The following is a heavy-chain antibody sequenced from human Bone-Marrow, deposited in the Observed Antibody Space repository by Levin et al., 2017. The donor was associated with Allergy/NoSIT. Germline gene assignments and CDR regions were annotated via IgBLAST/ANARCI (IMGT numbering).Heavy chain of an antibody. V-gene: IGHV3-23*01. D-gene: IGHD3-16*01. Sequence: GGSLRLSCAASGLTISDYAMTWVRQAPGKGLEWVSSITFSGTNTYSADSVKGRFTISRDNSNNPVHLQMNSLRAEDTAIYYCTREAWGGTGHDYWGQGTLVTVSS. J-gene: IGHJ4*02. CDR3: TREAWGGTGHDY. CDR2: ITFSGTNT. CDR1: GLTISDYA.